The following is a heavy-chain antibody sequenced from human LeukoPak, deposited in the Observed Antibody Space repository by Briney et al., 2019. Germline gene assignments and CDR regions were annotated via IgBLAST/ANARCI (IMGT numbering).Heavy chain of an antibody. J-gene: IGHJ4*02. CDR2: IYYSGST. CDR1: GGSISSGSYY. V-gene: IGHV4-31*03. Sequence: SETLSLTCTVSGGSISSGSYYWSWIRQHPGKGLEWIGYIYYSGSTYYNPSLKSRVTISVDTSKNQFSLKLSSVTAADTAVYYCARHCSSTSCYGEHYFDYWGQGTLVTVSS. D-gene: IGHD2-2*01. CDR3: ARHCSSTSCYGEHYFDY.